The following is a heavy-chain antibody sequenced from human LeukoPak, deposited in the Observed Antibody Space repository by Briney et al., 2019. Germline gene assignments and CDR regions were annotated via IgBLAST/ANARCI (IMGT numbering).Heavy chain of an antibody. CDR2: IYHSGST. J-gene: IGHJ6*03. Sequence: SETLSLTCTVSGYSISSGYYWGWIRPPPGKGLEWIGSIYHSGSTYYNPSLKSRVTISVDTSKNQFSLKLSSVTAADTAVYYCFGSSTYYYYYMDVWGKGTTVTVSS. CDR3: FGSSTYYYYYMDV. CDR1: GYSISSGYY. D-gene: IGHD3-10*01. V-gene: IGHV4-38-2*02.